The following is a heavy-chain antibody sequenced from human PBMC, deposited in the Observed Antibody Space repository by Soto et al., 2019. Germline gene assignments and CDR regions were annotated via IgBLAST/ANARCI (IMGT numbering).Heavy chain of an antibody. Sequence: RGGSLRPSCADSGSTFSGFGMHWVRQAPGNVLEWVALISFDGSVKYAESVKGRFTFSGDSSNNMVHLHMNSLRPEETAVYYCARHRDGGTYTYFDYWGQGRMVPV. CDR1: GSTFSGFG. J-gene: IGHJ4*02. CDR3: ARHRDGGTYTYFDY. D-gene: IGHD1-26*01. CDR2: ISFDGSVK. V-gene: IGHV3-30*03.